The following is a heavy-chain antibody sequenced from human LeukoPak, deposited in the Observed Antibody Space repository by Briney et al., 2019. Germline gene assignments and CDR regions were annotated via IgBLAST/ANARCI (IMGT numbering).Heavy chain of an antibody. Sequence: GGSLRLSCAASGFTFSSFAMSWVRQTPGKGLEWVSSISASGGSTYYADSVKGRFTISRDNSKNTLYLQMNRLRAEDTAVYYCAVSFDYWGQGTLVTVSS. V-gene: IGHV3-23*01. J-gene: IGHJ4*02. CDR2: ISASGGST. CDR3: AVSFDY. D-gene: IGHD5/OR15-5a*01. CDR1: GFTFSSFA.